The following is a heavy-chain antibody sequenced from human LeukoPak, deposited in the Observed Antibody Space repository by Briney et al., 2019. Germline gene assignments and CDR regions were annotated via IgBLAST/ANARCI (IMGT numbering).Heavy chain of an antibody. CDR1: GFTFSSYE. D-gene: IGHD6-13*01. J-gene: IGHJ4*02. Sequence: GGSLRLSCAASGFTFSSYEMNWVRQAPGKGLEWVSYISSSGSTIYYADSVKGRFTISRDNAKNSLYLQMNSLRAEDTAVYYCARGAIAAAFELFDYWGQGTLVTVSS. CDR2: ISSSGSTI. V-gene: IGHV3-48*03. CDR3: ARGAIAAAFELFDY.